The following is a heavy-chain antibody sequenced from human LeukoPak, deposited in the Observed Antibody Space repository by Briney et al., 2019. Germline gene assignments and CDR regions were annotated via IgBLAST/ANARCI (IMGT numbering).Heavy chain of an antibody. J-gene: IGHJ4*02. CDR2: IIPILGIA. Sequence: SVKVSCKASGYTFTGYYMHWVRQAPGQGLEWMGRIIPILGIANYAQKFQGRVTITADKSTSTAYMELSSLRSEDTAVYYCARGSAVAGTLDYWGQGTLVTVSS. V-gene: IGHV1-69*04. CDR1: GYTFTGYY. D-gene: IGHD6-19*01. CDR3: ARGSAVAGTLDY.